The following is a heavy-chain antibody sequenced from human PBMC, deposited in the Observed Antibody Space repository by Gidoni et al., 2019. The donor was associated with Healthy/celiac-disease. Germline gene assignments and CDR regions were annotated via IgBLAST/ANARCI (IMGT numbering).Heavy chain of an antibody. CDR2: INHSGST. D-gene: IGHD2-15*01. V-gene: IGHV4-34*01. Sequence: QVQLQQWGAGLLKPSETLSLTCAAYGGSFRGYYWSWLRQPPGKGLEWIGEINHSGSTNYNPSLKSRVTISVDTSKNQFSLKLSSVTAADTAVYYCARGRYCSGGSCYRWYFDLWGRGTLVTVSS. J-gene: IGHJ2*01. CDR1: GGSFRGYY. CDR3: ARGRYCSGGSCYRWYFDL.